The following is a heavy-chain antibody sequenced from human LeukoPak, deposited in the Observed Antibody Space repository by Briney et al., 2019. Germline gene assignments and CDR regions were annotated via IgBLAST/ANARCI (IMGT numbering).Heavy chain of an antibody. V-gene: IGHV4-39*01. CDR1: VGSVSSSSYY. CDR3: ARRRGTGTPEDY. Sequence: SETLSLTCTVSVGSVSSSSYYWGWIRQPPGKGLEWIGSIYYSGSTYYNPSLKSRVTISVDTSKNQFSLKLSSVTAADTSVYYCARRRGTGTPEDYWGQGTLVTVSS. D-gene: IGHD1-1*01. J-gene: IGHJ4*02. CDR2: IYYSGST.